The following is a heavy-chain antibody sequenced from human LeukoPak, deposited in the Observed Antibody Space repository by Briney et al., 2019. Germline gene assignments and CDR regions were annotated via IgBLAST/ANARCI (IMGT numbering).Heavy chain of an antibody. V-gene: IGHV4-4*09. CDR2: ISSSGRT. Sequence: SETLSLTCTVSGGSINPYYWSWIRQSPGKGLEWMGYISSSGRTNYRPSLKSRVTISVDTSNNQFSLSLTSVTAADTAVYFFARTVRHYDASGYFDFWGHGTLVTVSS. CDR1: GGSINPYY. CDR3: ARTVRHYDASGYFDF. J-gene: IGHJ4*01. D-gene: IGHD3-22*01.